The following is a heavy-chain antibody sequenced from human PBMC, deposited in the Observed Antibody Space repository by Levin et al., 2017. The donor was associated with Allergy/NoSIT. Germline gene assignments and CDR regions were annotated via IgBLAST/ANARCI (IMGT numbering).Heavy chain of an antibody. V-gene: IGHV3-48*02. CDR1: GFTFSSYS. Sequence: QAGGSLRLSCAASGFTFSSYSMNWVRQAPGKGLEWVSYISSSSSTIYYADSVKGRFTISRDNAKNSLYLQMNSLRDEDTAVYYCAREGQDYYDTRGGYFQHWGQGTLVTVSS. CDR3: AREGQDYYDTRGGYFQH. D-gene: IGHD3-22*01. J-gene: IGHJ1*01. CDR2: ISSSSSTI.